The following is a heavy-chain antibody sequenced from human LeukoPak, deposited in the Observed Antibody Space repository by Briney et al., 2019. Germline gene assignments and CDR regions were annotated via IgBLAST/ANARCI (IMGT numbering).Heavy chain of an antibody. CDR1: GGSISSGDYY. Sequence: PSETLSLTCTVSGGSISSGDYYWSWIRQPPGKGLEWIGYIYYSGSTYYNPSLKSRVTISVDTSKNQFSLKLSSVTAADAAVYYCARELGYCSSTSCSNTPWGQGTLVTVSS. CDR3: ARELGYCSSTSCSNTP. CDR2: IYYSGST. J-gene: IGHJ5*02. D-gene: IGHD2-2*01. V-gene: IGHV4-30-4*08.